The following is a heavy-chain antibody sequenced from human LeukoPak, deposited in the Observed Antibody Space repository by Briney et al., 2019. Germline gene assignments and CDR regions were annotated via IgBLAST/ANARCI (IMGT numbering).Heavy chain of an antibody. CDR2: ISSSSSYI. J-gene: IGHJ4*02. CDR1: GFTFSSYS. D-gene: IGHD3-22*01. Sequence: GGSLRLSCAASGFTFSSYSMNWVRQAPGKGLEWVSSISSSSSYIYYADSVKGRFTISRDNAKNSLYLQMNSLRAEDTAVYYCATDSGRDDSSGYYYSEIDYWGQGALVTVSS. V-gene: IGHV3-21*01. CDR3: ATDSGRDDSSGYYYSEIDY.